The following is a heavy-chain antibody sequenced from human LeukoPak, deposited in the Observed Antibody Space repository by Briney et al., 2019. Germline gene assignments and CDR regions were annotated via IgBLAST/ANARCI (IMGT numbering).Heavy chain of an antibody. CDR2: IYSEGNT. Sequence: GGSLRLSCAASGSTVSSSYMSWVRQAPGKGLEWVSIIYSEGNTYHAESVKGRFTISRDSSKNTVYLQMNSLRGEDAAMYYCVRSSSWTGLLDQWGQGTLVTVSS. CDR3: VRSSSWTGLLDQ. V-gene: IGHV3-53*01. D-gene: IGHD3/OR15-3a*01. CDR1: GSTVSSSY. J-gene: IGHJ5*02.